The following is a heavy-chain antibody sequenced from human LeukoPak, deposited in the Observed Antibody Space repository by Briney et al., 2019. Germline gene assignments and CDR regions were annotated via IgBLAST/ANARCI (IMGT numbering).Heavy chain of an antibody. Sequence: ASVKVSCKASGYTFTSYDINWVRQATGQGLEWMGWMNPNTGNAGYAQKFQDRVTITWDASISTAYMDLSSLRSEDTAVYYCARVGYSNSYDYWGQGTRVTVSP. D-gene: IGHD1-26*01. CDR3: ARVGYSNSYDY. CDR1: GYTFTSYD. J-gene: IGHJ4*02. V-gene: IGHV1-8*03. CDR2: MNPNTGNA.